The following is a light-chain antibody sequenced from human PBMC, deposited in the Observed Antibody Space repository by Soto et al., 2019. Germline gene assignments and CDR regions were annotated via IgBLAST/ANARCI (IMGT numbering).Light chain of an antibody. CDR2: GAS. Sequence: EIVLTQSPATLSLSPGERATLSCRASQSVSSYLAWYQQKPGQAPRLLIYGASNRATVIPARFSGSGSGTDFSLTISSLESEAFAFYYCQHRGKWPRTFGQGTKLEIK. CDR3: QHRGKWPRT. J-gene: IGKJ2*01. V-gene: IGKV3-11*01. CDR1: QSVSSY.